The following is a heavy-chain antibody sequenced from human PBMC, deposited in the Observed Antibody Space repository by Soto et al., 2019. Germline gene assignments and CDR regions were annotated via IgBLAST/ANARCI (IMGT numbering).Heavy chain of an antibody. Sequence: TLSLTCTVSGGSMSSYYWSWTRQPPGKGLEWIGYIYYSGSTIYNPSLKSRVTIPVDTSKNQFSLKLSSVTAADTAVYYCARYGSGSSVWFDPWGQGTLVTVSP. CDR2: IYYSGST. D-gene: IGHD3-10*01. V-gene: IGHV4-59*01. CDR1: GGSMSSYY. CDR3: ARYGSGSSVWFDP. J-gene: IGHJ5*02.